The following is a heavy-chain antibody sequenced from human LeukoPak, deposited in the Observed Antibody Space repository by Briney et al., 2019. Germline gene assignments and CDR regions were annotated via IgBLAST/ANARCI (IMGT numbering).Heavy chain of an antibody. CDR3: ARHQGGYNTFDY. D-gene: IGHD5-24*01. Sequence: SETLSLTCTVSGDSISSYYCSWIRQPPGRGLEWIGYIYTIGSTNYNPPLKIRVTLSVDTSKNQFSLKLSSVTAADTAVYYCARHQGGYNTFDYWGQGTLVTVSS. V-gene: IGHV4-4*09. J-gene: IGHJ4*02. CDR2: IYTIGST. CDR1: GDSISSYY.